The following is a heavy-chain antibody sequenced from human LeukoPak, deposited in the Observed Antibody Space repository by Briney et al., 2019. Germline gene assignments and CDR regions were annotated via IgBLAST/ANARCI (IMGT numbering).Heavy chain of an antibody. CDR3: ARGSGGNSPLDY. V-gene: IGHV4-59*12. Sequence: DPSETLSLTCTVSGVSISSYYWSWIRQPPGKGLEWLGYIYYGGSTNYNASLMSRPIISVDTSKNQFSLKLSSVTAADTAVYYCARGSGGNSPLDYWGQGTLVTVSS. D-gene: IGHD4-23*01. J-gene: IGHJ4*02. CDR1: GVSISSYY. CDR2: IYYGGST.